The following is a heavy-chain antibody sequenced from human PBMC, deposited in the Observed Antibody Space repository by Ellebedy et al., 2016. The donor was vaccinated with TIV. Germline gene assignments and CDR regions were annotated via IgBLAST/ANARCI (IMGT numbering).Heavy chain of an antibody. Sequence: SDTLSLTXTVSGGSTSGYYWSWIRQPPGKGLEWIGYIYYSGNTNYNPSLKSRVTISIDTSREQFSLRLSSVTAADTAVYYCARVVSRGPSFDLWGQGTLVTVSS. J-gene: IGHJ4*02. D-gene: IGHD3-22*01. CDR1: GGSTSGYY. CDR2: IYYSGNT. CDR3: ARVVSRGPSFDL. V-gene: IGHV4-59*01.